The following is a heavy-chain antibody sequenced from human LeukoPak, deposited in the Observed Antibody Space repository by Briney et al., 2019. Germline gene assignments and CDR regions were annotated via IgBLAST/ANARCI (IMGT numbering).Heavy chain of an antibody. CDR3: ARDRHHSDTTAYSLHY. D-gene: IGHD2/OR15-2a*01. CDR1: GYSISSDYY. J-gene: IGHJ4*02. CDR2: IYHSGST. V-gene: IGHV4-38-2*02. Sequence: PSETLSLTCTVSGYSISSDYYWGWIRQPPGKGLEWIGSIYHSGSTYYNPSLKSRVTISVDTSKNQFSLKLSSVTAADTAVYYCARDRHHSDTTAYSLHYWGQGILVTVSS.